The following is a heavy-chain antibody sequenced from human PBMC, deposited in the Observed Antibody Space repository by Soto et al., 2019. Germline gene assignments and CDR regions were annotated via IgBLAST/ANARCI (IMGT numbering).Heavy chain of an antibody. Sequence: QVQLVQSGAEVKKPGSSVKVSCKASGGTFSSYTLSWVRQAPGQGLEWMGRIIPILGITNYAQKFQGRVTITADKSTSTTYMELSSLRSEDTAVYYCARYYNSGSYPFDSWGQGTLVTVSS. CDR1: GGTFSSYT. D-gene: IGHD3-10*01. V-gene: IGHV1-69*02. CDR2: IIPILGIT. J-gene: IGHJ4*02. CDR3: ARYYNSGSYPFDS.